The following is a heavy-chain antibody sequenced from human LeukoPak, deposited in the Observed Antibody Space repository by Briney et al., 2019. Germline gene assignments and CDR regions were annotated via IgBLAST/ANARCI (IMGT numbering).Heavy chain of an antibody. Sequence: GGSLRLSCAASGFTFSSYGMTWVRQAPGKGLEWVSYISSSGSTIYYADSVKGRFTISRDNAKNSLYLQMNSLRAEDTAAYYCARVSSWYAEYFQHWGQGTLVTVSS. CDR2: ISSSGSTI. CDR3: ARVSSWYAEYFQH. V-gene: IGHV3-48*04. CDR1: GFTFSSYG. D-gene: IGHD6-13*01. J-gene: IGHJ1*01.